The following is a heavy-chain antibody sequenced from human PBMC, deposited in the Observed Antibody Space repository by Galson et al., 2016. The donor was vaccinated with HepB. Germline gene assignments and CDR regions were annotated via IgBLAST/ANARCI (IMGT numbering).Heavy chain of an antibody. Sequence: SLRLSCAASGFSFSNDYMSWVRQAPGKGLEWVSSISGSRSYISYADAVKGRFTISRDNAKNSLFLQVNSLRAEDTAVYYCASGRGWVQYSFGPLDHWGQGTLVTVSS. CDR1: GFSFSNDY. J-gene: IGHJ4*02. CDR2: ISGSRSYI. D-gene: IGHD5-18*01. CDR3: ASGRGWVQYSFGPLDH. V-gene: IGHV3-21*01.